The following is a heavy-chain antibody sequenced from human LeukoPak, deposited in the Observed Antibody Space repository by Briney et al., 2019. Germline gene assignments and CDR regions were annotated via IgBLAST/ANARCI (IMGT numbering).Heavy chain of an antibody. CDR3: GVVSLGAFDI. CDR2: INHSGST. V-gene: IGHV4-34*01. Sequence: SETLSLTCAVYGVSFSGYYWSWIRQPPGKGLEWIGEINHSGSTNYNPSLKSRVTISVDTSKNQFSLKLSSVTAADTAVYYCGVVSLGAFDIWGQGTMVTVSS. J-gene: IGHJ3*02. CDR1: GVSFSGYY.